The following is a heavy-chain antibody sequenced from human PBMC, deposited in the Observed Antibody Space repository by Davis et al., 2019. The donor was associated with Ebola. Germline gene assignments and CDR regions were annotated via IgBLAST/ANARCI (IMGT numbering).Heavy chain of an antibody. CDR2: INQDGSEP. J-gene: IGHJ4*02. CDR3: VRFFFDL. CDR1: GFTFSSYW. Sequence: GESLKISCAASGFTFSSYWMGWVRQAPGKGLEWVANINQDGSEPKYVDSVKGRFTISRDNAKNSLYLQMNSLRAEDTAIYYCVRFFFDLWGQGALVTVSS. V-gene: IGHV3-7*03.